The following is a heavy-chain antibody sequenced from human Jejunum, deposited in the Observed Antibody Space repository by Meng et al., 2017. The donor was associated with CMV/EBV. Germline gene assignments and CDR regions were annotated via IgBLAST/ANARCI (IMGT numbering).Heavy chain of an antibody. Sequence: LSCAASVVTFGSYSMNWVRQTPGNGLEWFTYISSGSTYIYYADSVKGRFTISRDNAKNLLYLQMNSLRAEDTAVYYCARVRGLDVWGQGTTVTVSS. CDR3: ARVRGLDV. J-gene: IGHJ6*02. CDR2: ISSGSTYI. CDR1: VVTFGSYS. D-gene: IGHD4-17*01. V-gene: IGHV3-21*01.